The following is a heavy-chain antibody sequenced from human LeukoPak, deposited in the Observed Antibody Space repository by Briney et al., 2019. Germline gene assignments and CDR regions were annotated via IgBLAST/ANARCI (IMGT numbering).Heavy chain of an antibody. CDR3: ARGQDESVVPPTMQTDY. J-gene: IGHJ4*02. V-gene: IGHV3-30*01. CDR2: ISYDGSNK. CDR1: GFTFSSYA. D-gene: IGHD2-2*01. Sequence: GRSLRLSCAASGFTFSSYAMHWVRQAPGKGLEWVAVISYDGSNKYYADSVKGRFTISRDNSKNTLYLQMNSLRAEDTAVYYCARGQDESVVPPTMQTDYWGQGTLVTVSS.